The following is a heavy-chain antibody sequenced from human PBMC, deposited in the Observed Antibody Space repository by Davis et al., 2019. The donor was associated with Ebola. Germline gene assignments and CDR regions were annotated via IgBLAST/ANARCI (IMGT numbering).Heavy chain of an antibody. V-gene: IGHV3-11*01. D-gene: IGHD5-18*01. CDR1: GFTFSDYY. Sequence: GESLKISCAASGFTFSDYYMSWIRQAPGKGLEWVSYISSSGSTIYYADSVKGRFTISRDNAKNSLYLQMNSLRAEDTAVYYCARYSYGQYGMDVWGQGTTVTVSS. CDR2: ISSSGSTI. CDR3: ARYSYGQYGMDV. J-gene: IGHJ6*02.